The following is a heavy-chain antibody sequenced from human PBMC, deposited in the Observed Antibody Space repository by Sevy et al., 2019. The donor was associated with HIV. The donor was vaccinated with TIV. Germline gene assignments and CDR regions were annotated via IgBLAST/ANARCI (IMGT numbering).Heavy chain of an antibody. CDR3: ASFILRANFWYFDF. CDR2: ISANNGNT. V-gene: IGHV1-18*01. CDR1: GYTFSNYG. Sequence: ASVKVSCKASGYTFSNYGITWERQAPGRGLEWMGWISANNGNTNYAQKVQDRVSMTTDTSTSTAYMELRSLRSDDTAVYYCASFILRANFWYFDFWGRGTLVTVSS. D-gene: IGHD3-16*01. J-gene: IGHJ2*01.